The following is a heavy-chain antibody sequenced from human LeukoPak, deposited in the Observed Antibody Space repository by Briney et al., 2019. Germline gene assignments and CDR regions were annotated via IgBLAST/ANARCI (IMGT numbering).Heavy chain of an antibody. CDR1: GGSFSGYY. CDR2: INHSGST. V-gene: IGHV4-34*01. CDR3: ARPYYYDSSGYSH. Sequence: PSETLSLTCAVYGGSFSGYYWSWIRQPPGKGLEWIGEINHSGSTNYNPSLKSRVTISVDTSKNQFSLKLSSVTAADTAVYYCARPYYYDSSGYSHWGQGTLVTVSS. D-gene: IGHD3-22*01. J-gene: IGHJ4*02.